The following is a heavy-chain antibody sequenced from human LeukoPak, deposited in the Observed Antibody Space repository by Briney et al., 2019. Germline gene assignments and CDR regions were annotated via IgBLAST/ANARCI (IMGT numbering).Heavy chain of an antibody. CDR1: GFTVSSNY. J-gene: IGHJ3*02. CDR2: IYSGGST. D-gene: IGHD2-15*01. CDR3: ARRSGLDAFDI. V-gene: IGHV3-53*01. Sequence: PGGSLRLSCAASGFTVSSNYMSWVRQAPGKGLEWVSVIYSGGSTYYADSVKGRFTISRDNSMNTLYLQMNSLRAEDTAVYYCARRSGLDAFDIWGQGTMVTVSS.